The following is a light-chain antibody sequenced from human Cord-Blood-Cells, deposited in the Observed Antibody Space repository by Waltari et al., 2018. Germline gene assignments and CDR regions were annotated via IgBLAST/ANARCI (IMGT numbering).Light chain of an antibody. CDR3: QAWDSSTVV. Sequence: SYELTQPPSVSVSPGQTASXXXXXXKLXDKYACWYQQKPGQSPVLVIYQDSKRPSGIPERFSGSNSGNTATLTISGTQAMDEADYYCQAWDSSTVVFGGGTKLTVL. CDR1: KLXDKY. CDR2: QDS. J-gene: IGLJ2*01. V-gene: IGLV3-1*01.